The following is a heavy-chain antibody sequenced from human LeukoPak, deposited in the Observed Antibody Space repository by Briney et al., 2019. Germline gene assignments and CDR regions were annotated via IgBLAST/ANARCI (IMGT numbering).Heavy chain of an antibody. J-gene: IGHJ4*02. Sequence: GGSLRLSCAASGFIFSNYAMSWVRQAPARGLEWVSSLRGDGETFYADSVKGRFTLSRDDSRNTVYLQLTNLRVADTAIYYCAKTSYVSNADAVLWGQGTQVTVSS. CDR3: AKTSYVSNADAVL. V-gene: IGHV3-23*01. D-gene: IGHD3-16*01. CDR1: GFIFSNYA. CDR2: LRGDGET.